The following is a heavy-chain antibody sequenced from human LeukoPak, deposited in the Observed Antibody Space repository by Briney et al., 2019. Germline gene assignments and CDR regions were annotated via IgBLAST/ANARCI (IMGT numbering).Heavy chain of an antibody. Sequence: GGSLRLSCAASGFTFSDYYMSWIRQAPGKALEWVSYVSSGSSTIYYADSVKGRFTVSRDNSKDTLYLQMNDLRPDDTAIYYCAKRNTMVRGGPCFDYWGQGLLVTVSS. CDR3: AKRNTMVRGGPCFDY. J-gene: IGHJ4*02. V-gene: IGHV3-11*01. CDR2: VSSGSSTI. D-gene: IGHD3-10*01. CDR1: GFTFSDYY.